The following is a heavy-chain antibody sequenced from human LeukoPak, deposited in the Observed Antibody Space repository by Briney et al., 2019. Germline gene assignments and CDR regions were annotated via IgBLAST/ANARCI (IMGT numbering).Heavy chain of an antibody. CDR1: GFTFSSYA. CDR2: ISGSGGST. D-gene: IGHD3-22*01. J-gene: IGHJ4*02. Sequence: GGSLRLSCAASGFTFSSYAMSWVRQAPGRGLEWVSAISGSGGSTYYADSVKGRFTISRDNSKNTLYLQMNSLRAEDTAVYYCAKDHSSSSGYYVQSFFDYWGQGTLVTVSA. CDR3: AKDHSSSSGYYVQSFFDY. V-gene: IGHV3-23*01.